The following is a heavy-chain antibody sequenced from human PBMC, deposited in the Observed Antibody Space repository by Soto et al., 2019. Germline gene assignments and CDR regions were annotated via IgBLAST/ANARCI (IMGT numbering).Heavy chain of an antibody. CDR1: GFTFSSYW. Sequence: GGSLRLSCAASGFTFSSYWMSWVRQAPRKGLEWVANIKQDGGEKDYVDSVKGRFTISRDNSKNTLYLQMNSLRAEDTAVYYCARHDAYYYDSSGYWPGKPFDYWGQGTLVTVSS. CDR3: ARHDAYYYDSSGYWPGKPFDY. D-gene: IGHD3-22*01. CDR2: IKQDGGEK. J-gene: IGHJ4*02. V-gene: IGHV3-7*03.